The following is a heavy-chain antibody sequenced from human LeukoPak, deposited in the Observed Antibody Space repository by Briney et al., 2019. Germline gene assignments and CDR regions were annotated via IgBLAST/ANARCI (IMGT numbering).Heavy chain of an antibody. CDR2: IYNSGTT. V-gene: IGHV4-31*03. Sequence: PSQTLSLTFTVSGGSISGGDYWSWIRQHPGKGLEWIGDIYNSGTTSYNPSLKSRVTISEDTSKNQFSLKLSSVTPADTAVYYCARCDIVYSYESGGLLPRGYFDYWGQGTLVTVSS. CDR3: ARCDIVYSYESGGLLPRGYFDY. CDR1: GGSISGGDY. J-gene: IGHJ4*02. D-gene: IGHD3-22*01.